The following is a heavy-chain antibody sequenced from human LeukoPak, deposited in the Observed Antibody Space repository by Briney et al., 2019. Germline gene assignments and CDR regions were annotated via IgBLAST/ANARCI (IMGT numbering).Heavy chain of an antibody. Sequence: GGSLRLSCAASGFILSNHWMTWVRQAPGKGPEWVANVNKDGSEKYYVDSVKGRFTISRDTAKNSLYLQMNNLRAEDTALYYCARNNDMDVWGQGTTVIVSS. V-gene: IGHV3-7*03. CDR2: VNKDGSEK. CDR3: ARNNDMDV. D-gene: IGHD1/OR15-1a*01. J-gene: IGHJ6*02. CDR1: GFILSNHW.